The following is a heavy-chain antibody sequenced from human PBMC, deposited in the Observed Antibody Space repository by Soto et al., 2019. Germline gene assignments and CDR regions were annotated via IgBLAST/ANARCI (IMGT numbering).Heavy chain of an antibody. Sequence: GGSLRLSCAASGITFSSFEMNWVRQAPGKGLEWVSYISNSGRIIYYADSVKGRFTISRDDAKNSLYLQMNSLRAEDTAVYYCAREWGTSIAAAFDYWGQGTLVTVSS. CDR3: AREWGTSIAAAFDY. D-gene: IGHD6-6*01. CDR1: GITFSSFE. V-gene: IGHV3-48*03. J-gene: IGHJ4*02. CDR2: ISNSGRII.